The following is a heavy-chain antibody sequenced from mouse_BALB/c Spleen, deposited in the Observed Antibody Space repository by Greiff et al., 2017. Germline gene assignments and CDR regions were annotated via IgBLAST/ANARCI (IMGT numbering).Heavy chain of an antibody. CDR1: GYSFTDYN. CDR2: IDPYNGGT. CDR3: ANIYYGNYRAMDY. Sequence: VHVKQSGPELVKPGASVKVSCKASGYSFTDYNMYWVKQSHGKSLEWIGYIDPYNGGTSYNQKFKGKATLTVDKSSSTAFMHLNSLTSEDSAVYYCANIYYGNYRAMDYWGQGTSVTVSS. D-gene: IGHD2-1*01. J-gene: IGHJ4*01. V-gene: IGHV1S135*01.